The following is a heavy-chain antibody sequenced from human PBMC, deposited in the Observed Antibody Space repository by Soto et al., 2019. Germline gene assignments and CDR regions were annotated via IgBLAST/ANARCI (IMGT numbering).Heavy chain of an antibody. Sequence: QVQLVQSGAEVKKPGASVKVSCKASGYTFTSYGISWVRQAPGQGLERMGWISANNGNTNYAQKLQGRXTXTXXPSTSTAYMELRSLRSDDTAVYYCARDRGSYALDYWGQGTLVTVSS. D-gene: IGHD1-26*01. J-gene: IGHJ4*02. CDR1: GYTFTSYG. V-gene: IGHV1-18*01. CDR2: ISANNGNT. CDR3: ARDRGSYALDY.